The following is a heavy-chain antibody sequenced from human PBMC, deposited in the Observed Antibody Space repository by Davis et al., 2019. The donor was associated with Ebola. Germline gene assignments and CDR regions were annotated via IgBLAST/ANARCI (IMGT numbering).Heavy chain of an antibody. J-gene: IGHJ4*02. CDR1: GGSISSSNW. CDR2: IYHSGST. V-gene: IGHV4-4*02. Sequence: MPGGSLRLSCAVSGGSISSSNWWSWVRQPPGKGLEWIGEIYHSGSTNYSPSLKSRVTISVDKSKNQFSLKLTSVTAADTAVYYCARTQGYCSGGSCYGGDFDYWGQGTLVTVSS. D-gene: IGHD2-15*01. CDR3: ARTQGYCSGGSCYGGDFDY.